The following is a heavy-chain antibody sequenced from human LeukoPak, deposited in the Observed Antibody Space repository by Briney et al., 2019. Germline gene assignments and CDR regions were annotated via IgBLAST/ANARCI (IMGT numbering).Heavy chain of an antibody. J-gene: IGHJ5*02. D-gene: IGHD4-17*01. CDR1: GYTLSDYD. CDR3: ARVKPVPTVSFDP. Sequence: ASVKVSCKASGYTLSDYDINWVRQAPGQGLEYMGWINPNSLIPGYARKFRGRVTLTMDTSIRTAYMELSGLTYDDTAIYYCARVKPVPTVSFDPWSQGTLVTVSS. V-gene: IGHV1-8*01. CDR2: INPNSLIP.